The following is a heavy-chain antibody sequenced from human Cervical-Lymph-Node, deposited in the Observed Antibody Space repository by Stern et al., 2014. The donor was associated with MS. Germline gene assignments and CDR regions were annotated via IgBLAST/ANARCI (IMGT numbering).Heavy chain of an antibody. Sequence: EVHLVESGAEVKKPGESLKISCKGSGYRFTNYWIRWVPQLPGKGLEGLGIMYPGDSDARYSPSGQGRVNISADKSISTAYRQWTTLQASDTAIYYCTRRRAIFAADPDYWGQGTLVTVSS. CDR2: MYPGDSDA. CDR3: TRRRAIFAADPDY. CDR1: GYRFTNYW. J-gene: IGHJ4*02. V-gene: IGHV5-51*01.